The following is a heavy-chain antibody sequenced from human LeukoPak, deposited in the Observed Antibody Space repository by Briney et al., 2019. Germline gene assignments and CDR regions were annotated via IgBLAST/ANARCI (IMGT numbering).Heavy chain of an antibody. J-gene: IGHJ4*02. Sequence: GRSLRLSCAASGFIFSNSGMHWVRQAPGKCPEWVAVISYDGSNKYYEDSVKGRFSISRDNSKNTLYLEMNSLRPEDTAVYYCAKDSRRYFGSEFDFWGQGTLVTVSS. D-gene: IGHD3-22*01. CDR1: GFIFSNSG. CDR3: AKDSRRYFGSEFDF. V-gene: IGHV3-30*18. CDR2: ISYDGSNK.